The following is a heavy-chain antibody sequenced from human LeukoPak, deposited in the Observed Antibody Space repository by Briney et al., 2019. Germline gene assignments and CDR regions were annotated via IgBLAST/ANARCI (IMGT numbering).Heavy chain of an antibody. CDR3: ARDRQQLDY. CDR2: IYYSGSP. D-gene: IGHD6-13*01. J-gene: IGHJ4*02. V-gene: IGHV4-59*01. CDR1: GGSITNYY. Sequence: SETLSLTCTVSGGSITNYYWSWIRQPPGKGLEWIAYIYYSGSPNYNPSLKSRITISVDTSKNQFSLKLSSVTAADTAVYYCARDRQQLDYWGQGTLVTVSS.